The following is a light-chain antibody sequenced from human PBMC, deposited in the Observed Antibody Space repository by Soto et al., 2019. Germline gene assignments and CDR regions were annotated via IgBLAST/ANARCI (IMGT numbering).Light chain of an antibody. CDR2: GAS. J-gene: IGKJ1*01. V-gene: IGKV3-20*01. CDR1: QSVSNNY. Sequence: EIVLTPSPGTLSLSPVERATLSCMASQSVSNNYLAWYQQKPGQAPRLLIYGASNRATGIPDRFSGSGSGTDFTLTISRLEPEDFAVYYCKQYGSSGKFGQGTTGDIK. CDR3: KQYGSSGK.